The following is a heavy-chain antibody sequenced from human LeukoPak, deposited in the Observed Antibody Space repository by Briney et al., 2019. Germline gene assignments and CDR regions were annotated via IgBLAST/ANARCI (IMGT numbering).Heavy chain of an antibody. CDR2: MNPNSGNT. CDR1: GYTFTTYG. D-gene: IGHD3-9*01. Sequence: ASVKVSCKASGYTFTTYGFNWVRQATGQGLEWMGWMNPNSGNTGYAQKFQGRVTMTRNASISTAYMELSSLRSEDTAVYYCARARSWVRYFDWTETYNWFDPWGQGTLVTVSS. CDR3: ARARSWVRYFDWTETYNWFDP. V-gene: IGHV1-8*02. J-gene: IGHJ5*02.